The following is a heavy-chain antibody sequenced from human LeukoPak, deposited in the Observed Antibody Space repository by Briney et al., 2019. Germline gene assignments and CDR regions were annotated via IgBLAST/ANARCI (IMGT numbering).Heavy chain of an antibody. D-gene: IGHD3-10*01. J-gene: IGHJ4*02. CDR1: GFTFSSYS. CDR2: ISSSSSYI. CDR3: ARDCWDYGSGSYCGIDY. Sequence: GGSLRLPCAASGFTFSSYSMNCVRQAPGKGLEWVSSISSSSSYIYYADSVKGRFTISRDNAKNSLYLQMNSLRAEDTAVYYCARDCWDYGSGSYCGIDYWGQGTLVTVSS. V-gene: IGHV3-21*01.